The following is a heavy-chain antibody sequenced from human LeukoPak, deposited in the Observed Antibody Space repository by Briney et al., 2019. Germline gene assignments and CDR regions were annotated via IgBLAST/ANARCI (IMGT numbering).Heavy chain of an antibody. CDR3: ARGQRRGFDY. D-gene: IGHD3-10*01. Sequence: ASVKVSCKASGYTFTSCDINWVRQATGQGLEWMGWMNPNSGNTGYAQKLQGRVTMTTDTSTSTAYMELRSLRSDDTAVYYCARGQRRGFDYWGQGTLVTVSS. CDR2: MNPNSGNT. J-gene: IGHJ4*02. CDR1: GYTFTSCD. V-gene: IGHV1-8*02.